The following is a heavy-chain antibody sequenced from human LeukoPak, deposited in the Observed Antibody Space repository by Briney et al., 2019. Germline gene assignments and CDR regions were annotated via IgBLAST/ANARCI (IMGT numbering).Heavy chain of an antibody. J-gene: IGHJ5*02. CDR2: IYDSGST. CDR1: GGSISGYF. Sequence: PSDTLSLTCSVSGGSISGYFWSWIRQPPGKGLEWIGYIYDSGSTNYSPSLKRRVNISVDTSRNQFSLKLSPVTAADTAVYYCARQYSSGWYPFDPWGQGTLVSVSS. V-gene: IGHV4-59*08. CDR3: ARQYSSGWYPFDP. D-gene: IGHD6-19*01.